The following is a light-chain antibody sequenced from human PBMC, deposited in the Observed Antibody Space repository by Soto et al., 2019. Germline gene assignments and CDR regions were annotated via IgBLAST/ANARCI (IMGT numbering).Light chain of an antibody. V-gene: IGLV2-8*01. CDR2: EVN. J-gene: IGLJ7*01. CDR3: SSYAVRKYAV. Sequence: QSALTQPPSASGSPGQSVTISCTGTGSDVGGYNYVSWYQQHPGKAPQLMIYEVNKRPSGVPDRCSGSKSGNTASLTVSGLQAEDEADYYCSSYAVRKYAVFGGGTQLTVL. CDR1: GSDVGGYNY.